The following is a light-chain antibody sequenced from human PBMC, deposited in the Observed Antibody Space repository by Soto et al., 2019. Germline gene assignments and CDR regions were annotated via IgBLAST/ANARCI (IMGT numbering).Light chain of an antibody. V-gene: IGKV3-15*01. CDR3: LQYSTWPPLYT. CDR1: QSVSSN. CDR2: GAS. J-gene: IGKJ2*01. Sequence: EIVMTQSPATLSVSPGERATLSCRASQSVSSNFAWYQQKPGHSPRLLMYGASTRATDIPARFSGSGSGTEVTLTISTLQSEDLAVYYCLQYSTWPPLYTFGQGTKLEIK.